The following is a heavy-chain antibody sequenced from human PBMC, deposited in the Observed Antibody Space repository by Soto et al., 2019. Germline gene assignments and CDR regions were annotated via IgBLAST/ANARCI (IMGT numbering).Heavy chain of an antibody. CDR1: GFTFSSYA. CDR2: ISYDGSNK. D-gene: IGHD6-6*01. V-gene: IGHV3-30-3*01. Sequence: QVQLVESGGGVVQPGRSLRLSCAASGFTFSSYAMHWVRQAPGKGLEWVAVISYDGSNKYYADSVKGRFTISRNNSKNTLYLQMNSRRAEDTAVYYCARDFEYLRRGFAPWGQGTLVTVSS. CDR3: ARDFEYLRRGFAP. J-gene: IGHJ5*02.